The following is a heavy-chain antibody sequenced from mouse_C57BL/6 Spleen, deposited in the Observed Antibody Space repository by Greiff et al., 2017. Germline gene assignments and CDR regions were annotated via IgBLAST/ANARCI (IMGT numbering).Heavy chain of an antibody. Sequence: EVKLVESGGGLVQPKGSLKLSCAASGFSFNTYAMNWVRQAPGKGLEWVARIRSKSNNYATYYADSVKDRFTISRDDSESMLYLQMNNLKTEDTAMYYCVRPLYDGWYFDVWGTGTTVTVSS. V-gene: IGHV10-1*01. CDR1: GFSFNTYA. J-gene: IGHJ1*03. CDR2: IRSKSNNYAT. D-gene: IGHD2-12*01. CDR3: VRPLYDGWYFDV.